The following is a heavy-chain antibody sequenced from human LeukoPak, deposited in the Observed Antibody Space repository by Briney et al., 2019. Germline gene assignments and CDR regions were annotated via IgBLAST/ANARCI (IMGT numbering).Heavy chain of an antibody. CDR2: INHSGSS. CDR1: GGSFSGYY. D-gene: IGHD3-10*01. CDR3: ARSYNRVELLYY. J-gene: IGHJ4*02. Sequence: PSETLSLTCAVCGGSFSGYYWTWIRQPPGKGLEWIGEINHSGSSNYNPSLKSRVTISLDTSKNQFSLRLTSVTTADTAVYYCARSYNRVELLYYWGQGTLVTVSS. V-gene: IGHV4-34*01.